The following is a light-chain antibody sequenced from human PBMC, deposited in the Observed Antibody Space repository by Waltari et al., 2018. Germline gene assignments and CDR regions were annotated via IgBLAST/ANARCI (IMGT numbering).Light chain of an antibody. J-gene: IGLJ3*02. CDR1: SGPSSNI. Sequence: QLVLTQSPSASPSLGASVKLPCHLSSGPSSNIIAWLQQRPERGPRYLMKVTSDGSHSKGDDIPDRFSGSSSGAERYLTISSLQSEDEADYYCETGGHGTWVFGGGTKLTVL. CDR2: VTSDGSH. CDR3: ETGGHGTWV. V-gene: IGLV4-69*01.